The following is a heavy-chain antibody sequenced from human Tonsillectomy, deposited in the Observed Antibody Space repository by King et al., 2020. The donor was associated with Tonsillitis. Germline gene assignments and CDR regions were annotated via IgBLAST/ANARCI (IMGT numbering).Heavy chain of an antibody. CDR3: ARDSSTETGWGRRGYHYYYGVDV. Sequence: QLQESGPGLVKPSETLSLTCSVSGDSISNYYWSWIRQPPGKGLEWIGHVSYSGSTNYNPSLKSRVIISVDTSKDNFSLRLNSVTAAETAVYYCARDSSTETGWGRRGYHYYYGVDVWGQGTTVTVSS. CDR2: VSYSGST. J-gene: IGHJ6*02. V-gene: IGHV4-59*12. CDR1: GDSISNYY. D-gene: IGHD7-27*01.